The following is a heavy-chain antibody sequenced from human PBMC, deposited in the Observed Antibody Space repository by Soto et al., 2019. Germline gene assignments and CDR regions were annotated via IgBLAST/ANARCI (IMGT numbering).Heavy chain of an antibody. V-gene: IGHV4-34*01. CDR2: INHSGST. Sequence: SETLSLTCAVYGGSFSGYYWSWIRQPPGKGLEWIGEINHSGSTNYNPSLKSRVTISVDTSKNQFSLKLSSVTAADTAVYYCARGDSSGSYFDYWGQGTLVTVSS. J-gene: IGHJ4*02. CDR3: ARGDSSGSYFDY. D-gene: IGHD3-22*01. CDR1: GGSFSGYY.